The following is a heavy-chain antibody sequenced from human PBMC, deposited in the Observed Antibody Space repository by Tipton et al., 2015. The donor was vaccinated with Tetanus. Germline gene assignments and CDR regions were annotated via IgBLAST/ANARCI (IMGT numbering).Heavy chain of an antibody. CDR1: GFTFSSYW. CDR2: IKEDGNEQ. CDR3: AREGQWLGSDAFDV. Sequence: SLRLSCVASGFTFSSYWMSWVRQAPGKGLEWVANIKEDGNEQYYVDSVKGRLTISRDNAKNSLFLQMDGLRGDDTAVYYCAREGQWLGSDAFDVWGRGTMVTVSS. J-gene: IGHJ3*01. V-gene: IGHV3-7*01. D-gene: IGHD6-19*01.